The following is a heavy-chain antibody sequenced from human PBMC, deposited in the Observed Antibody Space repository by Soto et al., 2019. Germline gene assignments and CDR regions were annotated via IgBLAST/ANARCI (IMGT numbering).Heavy chain of an antibody. Sequence: SVKVSCKASGGTFSSYASSWVRQAPGQVLEWMGGIIPIFGTANYAQKFQGRVTITADESTSTAYMELSSLRSEDTAVYYCARDSDRITGTTVDYYYYGMDVWGQGTTVTVSS. CDR1: GGTFSSYA. J-gene: IGHJ6*02. V-gene: IGHV1-69*13. CDR3: ARDSDRITGTTVDYYYYGMDV. CDR2: IIPIFGTA. D-gene: IGHD1-7*01.